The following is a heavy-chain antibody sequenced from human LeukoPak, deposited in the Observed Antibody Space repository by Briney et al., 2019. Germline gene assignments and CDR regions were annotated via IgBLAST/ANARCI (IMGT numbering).Heavy chain of an antibody. J-gene: IGHJ4*02. CDR1: GYTFTGYY. Sequence: WASVNVSCTASGYTFTGYYMHWVRQAPGQGLEWMGWINPNSGGTNYAQKFQGRVTMTRDTSISTAYMELSRLRSDDTAVYYCARVDLYSYGNDFDYWGQGTLVTVSS. V-gene: IGHV1-2*02. D-gene: IGHD5-18*01. CDR2: INPNSGGT. CDR3: ARVDLYSYGNDFDY.